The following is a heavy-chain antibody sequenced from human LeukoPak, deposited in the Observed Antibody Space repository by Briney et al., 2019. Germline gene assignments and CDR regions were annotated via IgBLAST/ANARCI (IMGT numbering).Heavy chain of an antibody. J-gene: IGHJ5*02. CDR1: GYTFTSYG. D-gene: IGHD6-13*01. V-gene: IGHV1-18*01. Sequence: ASVKVSCKASGYTFTSYGISWVRQAPGQGLEWMGWISGYNGNTKYAQNLQGRVTLTTDTSTNTAYMELRSLRSDDTAVYYCARGRIAAAEEWFDPWGQGTLVTVSS. CDR2: ISGYNGNT. CDR3: ARGRIAAAEEWFDP.